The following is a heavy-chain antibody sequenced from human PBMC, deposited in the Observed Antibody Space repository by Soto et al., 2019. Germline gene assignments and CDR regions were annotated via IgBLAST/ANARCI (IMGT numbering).Heavy chain of an antibody. CDR3: AGFPYDFWSGYYDHLDAFDI. Sequence: SETLSLTCTVSGGSISSYYWSWIRQPPGKGLEWIGYIYYSGSTNYNPSLKSRVTISVDTSKNQFSLKLSSVTAADTAVYYCAGFPYDFWSGYYDHLDAFDIWGQGTMVTVSS. J-gene: IGHJ3*02. D-gene: IGHD3-3*01. CDR1: GGSISSYY. V-gene: IGHV4-59*01. CDR2: IYYSGST.